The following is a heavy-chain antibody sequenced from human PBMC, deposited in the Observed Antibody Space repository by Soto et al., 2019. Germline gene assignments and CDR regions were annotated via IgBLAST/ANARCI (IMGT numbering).Heavy chain of an antibody. Sequence: SETLSLTCTVSGGSISSYYWSWIRQPPGKGLEWIGYIYYSGSTNYNPSLKSRVTISVDTSKNQFSLKLSSVTAADTAVYYCAREAVHDAFDIWGQGTMVTVS. D-gene: IGHD4-17*01. V-gene: IGHV4-59*01. J-gene: IGHJ3*02. CDR2: IYYSGST. CDR1: GGSISSYY. CDR3: AREAVHDAFDI.